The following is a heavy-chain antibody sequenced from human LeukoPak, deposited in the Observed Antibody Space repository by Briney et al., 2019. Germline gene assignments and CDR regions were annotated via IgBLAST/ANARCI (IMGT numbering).Heavy chain of an antibody. D-gene: IGHD3-22*01. CDR3: ARMPPEGSSDYGWFDP. Sequence: SQTLSLTCTVSGGSISSGSYYWSWIRQHPGKGLEWIGYIYYSGNTYYNPSLKSRVTISVDTSKNQFFLKLSSVTAADTAVYSCARMPPEGSSDYGWFDPWGQGTLVTVSS. V-gene: IGHV4-31*03. CDR2: IYYSGNT. J-gene: IGHJ5*02. CDR1: GGSISSGSYY.